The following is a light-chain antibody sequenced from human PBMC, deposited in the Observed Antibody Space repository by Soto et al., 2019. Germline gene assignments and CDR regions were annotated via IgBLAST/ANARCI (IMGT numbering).Light chain of an antibody. CDR1: QSVSNNY. V-gene: IGKV3-20*01. J-gene: IGKJ1*01. CDR2: GAS. Sequence: EIVLTQSPGTLSLSPGERATLSCRASQSVSNNYLAWYQQKPGQTPRLLIYGASNRATGIPDRFSGSESGTDFTLTISRLEPEDFAVYYCQQYGSSGTFGQGTKVEIK. CDR3: QQYGSSGT.